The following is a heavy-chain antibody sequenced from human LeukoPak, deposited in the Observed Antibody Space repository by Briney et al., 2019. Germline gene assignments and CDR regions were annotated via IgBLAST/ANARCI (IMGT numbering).Heavy chain of an antibody. J-gene: IGHJ4*02. CDR2: ISYDGSNK. Sequence: GRSLRLSCAASGFTFSSYAMHWVRQAPGKGLEWVAVISYDGSNKYYADSVKGRFTISRDNSKNTLYLQMNSLRAEDTAVYYCARDVSPIPTGYYWDWGQGTLVTVSS. V-gene: IGHV3-30-3*01. D-gene: IGHD3-9*01. CDR1: GFTFSSYA. CDR3: ARDVSPIPTGYYWD.